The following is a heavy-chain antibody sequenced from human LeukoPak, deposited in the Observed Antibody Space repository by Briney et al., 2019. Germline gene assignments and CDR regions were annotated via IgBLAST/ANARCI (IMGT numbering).Heavy chain of an antibody. V-gene: IGHV1-2*02. Sequence: ASVKVSCKASGYTFTSYYMHWVRQAPGQGLEWMGWINPNSGGTNYAQKFRGRVTMTRDTSISTAYMELSRLRSDDTAVYYCARVWTVGSSSWYRRLFDYWGQGTLVTVSS. J-gene: IGHJ4*02. D-gene: IGHD6-13*01. CDR1: GYTFTSYY. CDR2: INPNSGGT. CDR3: ARVWTVGSSSWYRRLFDY.